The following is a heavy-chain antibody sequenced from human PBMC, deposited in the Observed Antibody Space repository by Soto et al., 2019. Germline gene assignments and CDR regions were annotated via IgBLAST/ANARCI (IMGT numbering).Heavy chain of an antibody. D-gene: IGHD1-26*01. Sequence: QVQLVQSGAEVKKPGASVKVSCKASGYTFTSYAMHWVRQAPGQRLEWMGWINAGNGITKYSQKFQGRVTITRDTSASTAYMELSSLRSEDTAVYYCARMGPTMTLSWGQGTLVTVSS. CDR3: ARMGPTMTLS. V-gene: IGHV1-3*01. CDR1: GYTFTSYA. CDR2: INAGNGIT. J-gene: IGHJ4*02.